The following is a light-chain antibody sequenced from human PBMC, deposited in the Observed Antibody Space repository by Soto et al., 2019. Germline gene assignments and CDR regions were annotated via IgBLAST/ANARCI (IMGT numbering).Light chain of an antibody. Sequence: QSVLTQPASVSGSPEQSITISCTGTSSDVGSYNLVSWYQQYPGKAPKLIIYEGSERPSGISNRFSGSKSGNTASLTISGLQAEDEADYYCSSYAGRSSLPYVFGTGTKXT. V-gene: IGLV2-23*03. CDR2: EGS. CDR3: SSYAGRSSLPYV. CDR1: SSDVGSYNL. J-gene: IGLJ1*01.